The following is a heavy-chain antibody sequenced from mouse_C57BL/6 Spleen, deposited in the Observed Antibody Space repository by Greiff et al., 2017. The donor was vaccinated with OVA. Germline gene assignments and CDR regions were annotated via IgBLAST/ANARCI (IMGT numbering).Heavy chain of an antibody. CDR2: IDPSDSET. D-gene: IGHD1-1*01. CDR3: ARLYYGSSFAY. V-gene: IGHV1-52*01. Sequence: QVQLLQPGAELVRPGSSVKLSCKASGYTFTSYWMHWVQQRPIQGLEWIGNIDPSDSETHYTQKFKDKATLTVDKSSSTAYIQLSSMTSEDSAVYYCARLYYGSSFAYWGQGTLVTVSA. CDR1: GYTFTSYW. J-gene: IGHJ3*01.